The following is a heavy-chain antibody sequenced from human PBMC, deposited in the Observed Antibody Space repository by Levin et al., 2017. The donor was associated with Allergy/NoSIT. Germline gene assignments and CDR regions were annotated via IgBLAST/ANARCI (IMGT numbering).Heavy chain of an antibody. V-gene: IGHV3-30*18. CDR3: AKLSGYCSGGSCHPVGDFDY. CDR1: GFTFSSYG. Sequence: GGSLRLSCAASGFTFSSYGMHWVRQAPGKGLEWVAVISYDGSNKYYADSVKGRFTISRDNSKNTLYLQMNSLRAEDTAVYYCAKLSGYCSGGSCHPVGDFDYWGQGTLVTVSS. J-gene: IGHJ4*02. D-gene: IGHD2-15*01. CDR2: ISYDGSNK.